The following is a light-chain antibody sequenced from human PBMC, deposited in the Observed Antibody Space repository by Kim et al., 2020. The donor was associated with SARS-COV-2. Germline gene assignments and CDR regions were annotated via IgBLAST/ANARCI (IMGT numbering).Light chain of an antibody. CDR1: SLRSYY. J-gene: IGLJ2*01. V-gene: IGLV3-19*01. CDR3: NSRDSNDNVV. CDR2: GKN. Sequence: SSELTQDSAVSVALGQTVRITCQGDSLRSYYATWYQQKPGQAPIVVIYGKNNRPSGIPDRFPGSSSGNTASLTITGTQAGDEADYYCNSRDSNDNVVFGG.